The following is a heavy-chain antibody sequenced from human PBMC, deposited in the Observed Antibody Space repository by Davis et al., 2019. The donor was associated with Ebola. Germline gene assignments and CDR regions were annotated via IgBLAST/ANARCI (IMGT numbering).Heavy chain of an antibody. CDR3: ARPHSSGWPINAFDI. CDR1: GYTFTNSY. Sequence: AASVKVSCKASGYTFTNSYMHWVRQAPGQGLEWMGIINPSDGRTSYAQKFQGRVTMTRDTSTTSVYMELSSLRSEDTAVYYCARPHSSGWPINAFDIWGQGTMVTVSS. J-gene: IGHJ3*02. CDR2: INPSDGRT. V-gene: IGHV1-46*01. D-gene: IGHD6-19*01.